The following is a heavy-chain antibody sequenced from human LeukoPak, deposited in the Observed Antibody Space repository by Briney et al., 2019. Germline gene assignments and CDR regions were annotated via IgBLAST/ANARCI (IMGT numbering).Heavy chain of an antibody. D-gene: IGHD2-15*01. CDR1: GYTFTGYY. Sequence: ASVKVSCKASGYTFTGYYMHWVRQAPGQGLEWMGWINPNSGNTGYAQKFQGRVTMTRNTSISTAYMELSSLRSEDTAVYYCARGERVVVAATDYYYMDVWGKGTTVTVSS. CDR3: ARGERVVVAATDYYYMDV. J-gene: IGHJ6*03. CDR2: INPNSGNT. V-gene: IGHV1-8*02.